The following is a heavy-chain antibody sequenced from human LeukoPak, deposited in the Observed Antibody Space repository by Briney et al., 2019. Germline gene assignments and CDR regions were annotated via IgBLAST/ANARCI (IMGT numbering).Heavy chain of an antibody. D-gene: IGHD3-10*01. Sequence: PGRSLRLSCAASVFTFSSYGMHWVRQAPGKGLEWVAVLSYDGSNKYYADSVKGRFTISRDNSKNTLYLQMNSLRAEDTAVYYCAKVVYYRSGSLGGFDYWGQGTLVTVSS. CDR3: AKVVYYRSGSLGGFDY. CDR2: LSYDGSNK. J-gene: IGHJ4*02. CDR1: VFTFSSYG. V-gene: IGHV3-30*18.